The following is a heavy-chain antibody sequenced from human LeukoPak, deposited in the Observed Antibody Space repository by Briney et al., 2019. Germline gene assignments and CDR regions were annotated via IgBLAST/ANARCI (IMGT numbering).Heavy chain of an antibody. CDR2: IYPGDSDA. CDR3: ARGGDYGDLPDY. Sequence: GESLKISCQGSGYTFTSHWMGWVRQMPGKGLEWMGTIYPGDSDAAYSPSFQGKVTISADKPISTAYLQWSSLKASDTAMYYCARGGDYGDLPDYWGQGTLVTVSS. CDR1: GYTFTSHW. J-gene: IGHJ4*02. V-gene: IGHV5-51*04. D-gene: IGHD4-17*01.